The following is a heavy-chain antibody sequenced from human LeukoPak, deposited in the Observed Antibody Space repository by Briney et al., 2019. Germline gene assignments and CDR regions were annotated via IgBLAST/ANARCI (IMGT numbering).Heavy chain of an antibody. J-gene: IGHJ5*02. Sequence: GGSLRLSCAASGFTFSIYAMSWVRQAPGKGLEWVSAISGSGGSTYYADSVKGRFTISRDNSKNTLYLQMNSLRAEDTAVYYCAKFQRYDFWSGYNNWFDPWGQGTLVTVSS. D-gene: IGHD3-3*01. CDR1: GFTFSIYA. CDR2: ISGSGGST. CDR3: AKFQRYDFWSGYNNWFDP. V-gene: IGHV3-23*01.